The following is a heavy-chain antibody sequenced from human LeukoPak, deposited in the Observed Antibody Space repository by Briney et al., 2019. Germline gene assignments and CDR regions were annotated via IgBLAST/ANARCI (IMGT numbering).Heavy chain of an antibody. J-gene: IGHJ3*02. CDR2: IYYSGST. D-gene: IGHD2-2*01. V-gene: IGHV4-30-4*08. CDR1: GGSISSGDYY. Sequence: SQTLSLTCTVSGGSISSGDYYWSWVRQPPGKGLEWIGYIYYSGSTYYNPSLKSRVTISVDTSKNQFSLKLSSVTATDTAVYYCARDVGVAPADEARAFDIWGQGTMVTVSS. CDR3: ARDVGVAPADEARAFDI.